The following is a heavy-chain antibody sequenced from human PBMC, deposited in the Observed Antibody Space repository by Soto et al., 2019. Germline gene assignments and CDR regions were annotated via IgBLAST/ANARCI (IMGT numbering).Heavy chain of an antibody. CDR3: AKHYGPQAPYPYSNTHTDF. V-gene: IGHV3-30*18. J-gene: IGHJ4*02. Sequence: QRHLVESGGGVVQPGRSLRLSCAASGFTFSSYGMPWIRQAPGKGLEWVAVISHDGAFKDYADSVKGRFTISRDNSENTLFLEMNSLGPSDTAVYYCAKHYGPQAPYPYSNTHTDFWGQGTRVTVSS. CDR2: ISHDGAFK. D-gene: IGHD6-13*01. CDR1: GFTFSSYG.